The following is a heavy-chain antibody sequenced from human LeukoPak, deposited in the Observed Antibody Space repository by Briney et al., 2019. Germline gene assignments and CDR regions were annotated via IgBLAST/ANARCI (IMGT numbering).Heavy chain of an antibody. CDR1: GFTFSSYA. J-gene: IGHJ4*02. V-gene: IGHV3-30-3*01. CDR3: AKVLHTVTTRGGYFDY. D-gene: IGHD4-11*01. CDR2: ISYDGSNK. Sequence: GGSLRLSCAASGFTFSSYAMHWVRQAPGKGLEWVAVISYDGSNKYYADSVKGRFTISRDNSKNTLYLQMNSLRAEDTAVYYCAKVLHTVTTRGGYFDYWGQGTLVTVSS.